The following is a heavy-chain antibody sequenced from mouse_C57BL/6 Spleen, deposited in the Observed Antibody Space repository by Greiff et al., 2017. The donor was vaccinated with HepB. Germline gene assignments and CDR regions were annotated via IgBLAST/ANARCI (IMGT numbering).Heavy chain of an antibody. CDR1: GFTFSDYG. CDR2: ISSGSSTI. CDR3: ARSWAYYAMDY. D-gene: IGHD4-1*01. J-gene: IGHJ4*01. Sequence: VQPKESGGGLVKPGGSLKLSCAASGFTFSDYGMHWVRQAPEKGLEWVAYISSGSSTIYYADTVKGRFTISRDNAKNTLFLQMTSLRSEDTAMYYCARSWAYYAMDYWGQGTSVTVSS. V-gene: IGHV5-17*01.